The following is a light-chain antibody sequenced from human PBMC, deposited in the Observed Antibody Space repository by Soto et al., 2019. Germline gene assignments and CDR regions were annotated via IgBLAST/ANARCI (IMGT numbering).Light chain of an antibody. CDR3: QQRSNGPPIT. CDR1: QGINND. CDR2: GAT. Sequence: DIQMTHSPSSVYASVGDRVTVTFRASQGINNDLAWYQQKPGKAPKLLIYGATNLHTGIPARFSGSGSGTDFTLTISSLEPEDFAVYYGQQRSNGPPITFGHGTRLEI. V-gene: IGKV1-17*01. J-gene: IGKJ5*01.